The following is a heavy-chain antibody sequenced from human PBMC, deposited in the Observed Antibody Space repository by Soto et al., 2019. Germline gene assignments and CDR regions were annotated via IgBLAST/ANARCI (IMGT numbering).Heavy chain of an antibody. J-gene: IGHJ3*02. Sequence: GGSLRLSCAASGFTFSSYAMSWVRQAPGKGLEWVSAISGSGGSTYYADSVKGRFTISRDNSKNTLYLQMNSLRAEDTAVYYCAKDPAQGSGSYYPGGAFDIWGQGTMVTVSS. D-gene: IGHD3-10*01. CDR3: AKDPAQGSGSYYPGGAFDI. V-gene: IGHV3-23*01. CDR1: GFTFSSYA. CDR2: ISGSGGST.